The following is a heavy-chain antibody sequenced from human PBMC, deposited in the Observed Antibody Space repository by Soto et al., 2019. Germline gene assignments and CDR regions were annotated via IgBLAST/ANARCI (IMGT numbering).Heavy chain of an antibody. J-gene: IGHJ6*02. D-gene: IGHD7-27*01. CDR2: IKSKTDGGTT. CDR3: TTELGTTSDYYYYGMDV. Sequence: PGGSLRLSCAAAGFTFKNAWMNWVRQAPGKGLEWVGHIKSKTDGGTTDYAAPVKGRFTISRDDSKNTLYLQMNSLKTEDTAVYYCTTELGTTSDYYYYGMDVWGQGTTVTVSS. V-gene: IGHV3-15*07. CDR1: GFTFKNAW.